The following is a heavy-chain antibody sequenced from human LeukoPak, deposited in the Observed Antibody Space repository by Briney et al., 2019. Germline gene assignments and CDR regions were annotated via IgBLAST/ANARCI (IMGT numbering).Heavy chain of an antibody. CDR1: GYTFTGNY. J-gene: IGHJ3*02. V-gene: IGHV1-2*02. CDR2: INPNSGGT. Sequence: ASVKVSCKASGYTFTGNYMHWVRQAPGEGLEWMGWINPNSGGTNYAQKFQGRVTMTRDTSISTAYMELSRLRSDDTAVYYCARGLEYLYPGGAFDIWGQGTMVTVSS. CDR3: ARGLEYLYPGGAFDI. D-gene: IGHD3-16*01.